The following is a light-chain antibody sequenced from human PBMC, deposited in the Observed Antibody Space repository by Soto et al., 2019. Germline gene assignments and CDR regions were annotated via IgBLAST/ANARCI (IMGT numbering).Light chain of an antibody. CDR2: AAS. V-gene: IGKV3D-20*02. Sequence: EIVLTQSPGTLSLSPGERATLSCRASQTLSTNSLAWYQQRLGQTPRLLIYAASTRDTDIPDRFNGSGSGTDFALTISGLEPEDFAVYYCQQRSNWLISFGPGTKVDIK. J-gene: IGKJ3*01. CDR3: QQRSNWLIS. CDR1: QTLSTNS.